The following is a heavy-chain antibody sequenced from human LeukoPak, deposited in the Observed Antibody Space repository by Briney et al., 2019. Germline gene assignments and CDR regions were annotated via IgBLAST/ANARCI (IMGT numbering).Heavy chain of an antibody. V-gene: IGHV1-8*02. CDR2: MNPNSGNT. D-gene: IGHD3-10*01. J-gene: IGHJ4*02. CDR3: ARGRSLYMVRGVIYR. CDR1: GFTFNDYG. Sequence: ASVKVSCKASGFTFNDYGINWVRQATGQGLEWMGWMNPNSGNTGYAQKFQGRVTMTRNTSISTAYMELSSLRSEDTAVYYCARGRSLYMVRGVIYRWGQGTLVTVSS.